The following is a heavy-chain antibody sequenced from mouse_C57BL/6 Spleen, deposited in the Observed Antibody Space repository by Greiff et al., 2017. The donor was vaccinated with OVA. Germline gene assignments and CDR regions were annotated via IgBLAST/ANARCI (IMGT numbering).Heavy chain of an antibody. Sequence: QVQLQQSGPELVKPGASVKISCKASGYAFSSSWMNWVKQRPGKGLEWIGRIYPGDGDTNYNGKFKGKATLTADKSSSTAYMQLSSLTSEYSAVYVCARSSSGRYYAMDYWGQGTSVTVSS. CDR2: IYPGDGDT. CDR1: GYAFSSSW. CDR3: ARSSSGRYYAMDY. J-gene: IGHJ4*01. V-gene: IGHV1-82*01. D-gene: IGHD3-2*02.